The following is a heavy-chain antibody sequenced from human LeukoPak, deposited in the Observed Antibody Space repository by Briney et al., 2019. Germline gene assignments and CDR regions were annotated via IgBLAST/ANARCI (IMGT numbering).Heavy chain of an antibody. CDR1: GGSFSGYY. Sequence: SETLSLTCAVYGGSFSGYYWRWIRPPPGKGLVWRGEINHSGSSNYNPSLKSRDTISVDTSKNRFSLKLSSVTAADTAVYYCARGGGWSGEFDYYGMDVWGKGTTVTVSS. D-gene: IGHD3-10*01. V-gene: IGHV4-34*01. CDR2: INHSGSS. J-gene: IGHJ6*04. CDR3: ARGGGWSGEFDYYGMDV.